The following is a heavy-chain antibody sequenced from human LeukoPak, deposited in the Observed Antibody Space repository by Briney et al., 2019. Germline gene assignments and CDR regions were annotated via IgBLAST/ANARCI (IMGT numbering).Heavy chain of an antibody. J-gene: IGHJ3*01. Sequence: GGSLRLSCTASGFTFDDCAMHWVRQAPGKGLEWVSGISWDSGTIGYADSVKGRFTISRDNTKNSLYLQMNSLRAEDTPFYYCARGLDSSAVDAFDFWGQGTMVTVSS. CDR2: ISWDSGTI. V-gene: IGHV3-9*01. CDR1: GFTFDDCA. D-gene: IGHD3-22*01. CDR3: ARGLDSSAVDAFDF.